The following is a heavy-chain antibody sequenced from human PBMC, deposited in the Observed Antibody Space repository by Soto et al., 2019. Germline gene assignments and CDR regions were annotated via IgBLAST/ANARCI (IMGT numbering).Heavy chain of an antibody. D-gene: IGHD3-22*01. J-gene: IGHJ5*02. CDR3: ARTQYSEYYYDSWFDP. CDR2: IDWDEDK. Sequence: ESAPTLVNPTRTLTLTCTFSGFSLSTSGRRVSWIRQPPGKALEWLARIDWDEDKYYSTSLKTRLTISKDTSKNQVVLTMTNMDPVDTATYYCARTQYSEYYYDSWFDPWGQGTLVTVSS. V-gene: IGHV2-70*11. CDR1: GFSLSTSGRR.